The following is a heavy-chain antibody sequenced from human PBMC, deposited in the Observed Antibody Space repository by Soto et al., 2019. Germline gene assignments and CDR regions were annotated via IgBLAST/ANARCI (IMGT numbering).Heavy chain of an antibody. CDR1: GGSISSYY. J-gene: IGHJ4*02. V-gene: IGHV4-59*08. CDR2: IYYSGST. Sequence: QVQLQESGLGLVKPSETLSLTCTVSGGSISSYYWSWIRQPPGKGLEWIGYIYYSGSTNYNPSLXSXVXIXXATSNNQFSLKLSSVTAADTAVYSCARRYGSCFDYWGQGTLVTVSS. D-gene: IGHD3-10*01. CDR3: ARRYGSCFDY.